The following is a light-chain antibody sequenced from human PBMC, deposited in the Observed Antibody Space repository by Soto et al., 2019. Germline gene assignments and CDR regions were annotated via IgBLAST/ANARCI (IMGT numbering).Light chain of an antibody. CDR1: QSVSSN. Sequence: EIVMTQSPATLSVSPWERATLSCRASQSVSSNLAWYQQKPGQAPRLLIYGASTRATGIPARFSGSGSGTEFTLTISSLQSEDFVVYYCQQYNNWWTFGQGTKVDIK. CDR2: GAS. V-gene: IGKV3-15*01. CDR3: QQYNNWWT. J-gene: IGKJ1*01.